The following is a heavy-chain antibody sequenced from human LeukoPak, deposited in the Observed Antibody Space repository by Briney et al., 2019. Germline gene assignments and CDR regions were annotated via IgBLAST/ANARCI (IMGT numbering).Heavy chain of an antibody. J-gene: IGHJ4*02. CDR1: GFTFSSYA. V-gene: IGHV3-23*01. D-gene: IGHD2-2*01. CDR2: ISGSGSST. CDR3: AKNPTSDVDY. Sequence: GGSLRLSCAASGFTFSSYAMNWVRQAPGKGLEWVSAISGSGSSTYSADSVKGRFTISRDNSKNTLYPQMNSLRAEDTAVYYCAKNPTSDVDYWGQGTLVTVSS.